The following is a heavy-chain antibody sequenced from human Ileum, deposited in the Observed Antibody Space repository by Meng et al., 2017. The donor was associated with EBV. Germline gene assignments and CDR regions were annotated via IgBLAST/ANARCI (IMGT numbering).Heavy chain of an antibody. CDR2: TSHSGST. CDR3: ASSDYYRSDY. D-gene: IGHD3-22*01. Sequence: QVRLRESRPGLVKPSETLSLTCAVSGGSISRSDWWSWVRQPPGKGLEWIGETSHSGSTNYSPSLKSRVTISLDKSKNQLSLKLNSVTAADTAVYYCASSDYYRSDYWGQGTLVTVSS. J-gene: IGHJ4*02. CDR1: GGSISRSDW. V-gene: IGHV4-4*02.